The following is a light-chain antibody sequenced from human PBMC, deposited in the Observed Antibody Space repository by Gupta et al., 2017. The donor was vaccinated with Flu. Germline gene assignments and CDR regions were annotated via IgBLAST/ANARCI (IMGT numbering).Light chain of an antibody. CDR3: QQRLYWPPT. CDR2: EAS. V-gene: IGKV3-11*01. Sequence: TLSFPAGESATLTCRASQSVSSYLAWYQQKPGKAPKLLIYEASNGTTGIPTRFSGSGSGTNFTLTINSLQPEDFAVYSCQQRLYWPPTFGAGTKVEIK. CDR1: QSVSSY. J-gene: IGKJ3*01.